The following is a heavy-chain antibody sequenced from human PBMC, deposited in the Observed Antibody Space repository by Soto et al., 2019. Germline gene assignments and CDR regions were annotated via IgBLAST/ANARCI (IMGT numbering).Heavy chain of an antibody. CDR3: AREVKDGYNPAFDI. CDR1: GYTFTIYY. CDR2: INPSGGST. V-gene: IGHV1-46*01. J-gene: IGHJ3*02. Sequence: ASVKVSCKASGYTFTIYYMHGVLQSPGQGLDWMGIINPSGGSTSYAQKFQGRVTMTRDTSTSTVYMELSSLRSEDTAVYYCAREVKDGYNPAFDIWGQGTMVTVSS. D-gene: IGHD5-12*01.